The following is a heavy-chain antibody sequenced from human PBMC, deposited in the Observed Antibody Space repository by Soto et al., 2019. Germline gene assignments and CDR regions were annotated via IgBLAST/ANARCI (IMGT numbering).Heavy chain of an antibody. CDR1: GYRFSTYW. CDR2: VYPSNSET. J-gene: IGHJ4*02. V-gene: IGHV5-51*01. Sequence: GESLKISCKGSGYRFSTYWIGWVRQMPGKGLELMGIVYPSNSETRYSPSFQGQVTISVDSSISTAYLQWSSLKASDTAMYYCARTYTRESPSDYWGQGTLVTVSS. D-gene: IGHD1-20*01. CDR3: ARTYTRESPSDY.